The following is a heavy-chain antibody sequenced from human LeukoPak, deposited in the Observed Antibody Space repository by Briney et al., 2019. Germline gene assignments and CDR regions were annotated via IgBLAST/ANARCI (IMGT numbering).Heavy chain of an antibody. CDR2: IYHSGST. Sequence: SETLSLTCTVSGYSISSGYYWGWIRQPPGKGLEWIGSIYHSGSTYYNPSLKSRVTISVDTSKNQFSLKLSSVTAAETAVYYCARIDSSGYYYGDAFDIWGQGTMVTASS. CDR1: GYSISSGYY. CDR3: ARIDSSGYYYGDAFDI. J-gene: IGHJ3*02. V-gene: IGHV4-38-2*02. D-gene: IGHD3-22*01.